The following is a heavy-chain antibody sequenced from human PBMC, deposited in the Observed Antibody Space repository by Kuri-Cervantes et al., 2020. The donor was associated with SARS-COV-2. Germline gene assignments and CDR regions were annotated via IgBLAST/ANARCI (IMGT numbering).Heavy chain of an antibody. Sequence: GGSLRLSCTVSGFSFSSYAMNWVRQAPGKGLDLVSAISGGGGTTYYADSVKGRFTISRDNAKNSLYLQMNSLRAEDTALYYCAKDMVAVAGDAFDIWGQGTMVTVSS. CDR3: AKDMVAVAGDAFDI. V-gene: IGHV3-23*01. J-gene: IGHJ3*02. CDR1: GFSFSSYA. D-gene: IGHD6-19*01. CDR2: ISGGGGTT.